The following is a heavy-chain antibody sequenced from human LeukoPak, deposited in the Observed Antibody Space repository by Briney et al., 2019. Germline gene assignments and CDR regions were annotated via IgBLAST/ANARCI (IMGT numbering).Heavy chain of an antibody. CDR1: GYTFTGYY. J-gene: IGHJ3*02. CDR3: ARVRNQPTVTTVGDQVGVWSRTDFDI. Sequence: GASVKVSCKASGYTFTGYYMHWVRQAPGQGLEWMGWINPNSGGTNYAQKFQGRVTMTTDTSTSTAYMELGSLRSDDTAVYYCARVRNQPTVTTVGDQVGVWSRTDFDIWGQGTMVTVSS. V-gene: IGHV1-2*02. CDR2: INPNSGGT. D-gene: IGHD4-17*01.